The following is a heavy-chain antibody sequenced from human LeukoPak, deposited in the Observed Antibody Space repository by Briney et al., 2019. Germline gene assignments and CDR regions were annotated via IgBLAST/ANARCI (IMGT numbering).Heavy chain of an antibody. CDR3: SRVRDSSGYFLLDAFDI. D-gene: IGHD3-22*01. CDR1: GFTFGSYW. CDR2: INSDGSST. V-gene: IGHV3-74*01. J-gene: IGHJ3*02. Sequence: GGSLRLSCAASGFTFGSYWMHWVRQAPGKGLVWVSRINSDGSSTSYADSVKGRFTISRDNAKNTLYLQMNSLRAEDTAVYYCSRVRDSSGYFLLDAFDIWGQGTMVTVSS.